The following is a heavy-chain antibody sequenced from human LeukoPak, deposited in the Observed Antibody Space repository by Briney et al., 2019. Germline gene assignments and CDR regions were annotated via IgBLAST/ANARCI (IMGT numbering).Heavy chain of an antibody. CDR1: GFTFSDYW. D-gene: IGHD6-19*01. V-gene: IGHV3-7*01. CDR3: AKDHKSGCYDY. CDR2: ISQDGSEK. J-gene: IGHJ4*02. Sequence: GGSLRLSCAASGFTFSDYWMSWVRQAPGKGLEWVANISQDGSEKHYLDSVRGRFTISRDNAKNSLYLHMNSLRAEDTAVYYCAKDHKSGCYDYWGPGTLVTVSS.